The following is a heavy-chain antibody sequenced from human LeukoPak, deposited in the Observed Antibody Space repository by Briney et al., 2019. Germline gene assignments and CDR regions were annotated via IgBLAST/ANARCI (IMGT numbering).Heavy chain of an antibody. V-gene: IGHV1-69*05. D-gene: IGHD2-2*01. CDR3: ASPYCSSTSCYHYYFDY. Sequence: ASLKVSCKASGGTFSSYAISWVRQAPGQGLEWMGGIIPIFGTANYAQKFQGRVTITTDESTSTAYMELSSLRSEDTAVYYCASPYCSSTSCYHYYFDYWGQGTLVTVSS. J-gene: IGHJ4*02. CDR1: GGTFSSYA. CDR2: IIPIFGTA.